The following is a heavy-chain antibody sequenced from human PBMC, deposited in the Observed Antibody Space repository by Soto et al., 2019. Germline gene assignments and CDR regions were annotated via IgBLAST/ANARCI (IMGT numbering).Heavy chain of an antibody. V-gene: IGHV3-23*01. CDR3: AKDRPGSFDI. CDR2: AGATDI. J-gene: IGHJ3*02. CDR1: GFTFNTHA. Sequence: VGSLRLSGAFSGFTFNTHAVSWVRQAPGKGLEGVSAAGATDIYYADSVKGRFTISKDNSMKTLYLQMNSLRAEDTAVYYCAKDRPGSFDIWGQGTVVTVSS. D-gene: IGHD1-1*01.